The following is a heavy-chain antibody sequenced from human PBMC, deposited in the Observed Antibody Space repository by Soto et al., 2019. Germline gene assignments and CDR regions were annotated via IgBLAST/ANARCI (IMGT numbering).Heavy chain of an antibody. CDR2: INHSGST. CDR1: GGSFSDYY. Sequence: SETLSLTCTVSGGSFSDYYWRWIRQPPGKGLEWIGEINHSGSTNYNPSLKSRVTISVDTSKNQFSLKLSSVTAADTAVYYCARGHLWFGEYLSWGQGTMVTVSS. D-gene: IGHD3-10*01. J-gene: IGHJ5*01. V-gene: IGHV4-34*01. CDR3: ARGHLWFGEYLS.